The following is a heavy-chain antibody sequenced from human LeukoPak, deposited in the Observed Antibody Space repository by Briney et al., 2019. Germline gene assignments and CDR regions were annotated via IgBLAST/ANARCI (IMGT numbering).Heavy chain of an antibody. CDR3: VKVDSSYYFDN. CDR1: GFTFSNYG. Sequence: GRSLRLLCAACGFTFSNYGMQWVRQAPGKGGEWVAIVSRDGRNKYYADSVKGRFTTSRDNSKNMLDLQMNSLRAEGTAVYHCVKVDSSYYFDNWGQGTLVTVPS. V-gene: IGHV3-30*05. CDR2: VSRDGRNK. D-gene: IGHD2-2*03. J-gene: IGHJ4*02.